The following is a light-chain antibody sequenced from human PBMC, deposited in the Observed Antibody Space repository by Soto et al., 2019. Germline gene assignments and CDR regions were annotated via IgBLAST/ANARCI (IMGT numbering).Light chain of an antibody. CDR2: DAS. J-gene: IGKJ5*01. CDR1: ESVGRH. CDR3: QQYNNWPPN. V-gene: IGKV3-15*01. Sequence: EVVVTQYPATLSVSPGERATLSCRASESVGRHLAWNHQKPGQAPKLLIFDASTRATGVPARFSGSGSGTEFTLTVSSLQSEDIAVYFCQQYNNWPPNFGQGTRLEIK.